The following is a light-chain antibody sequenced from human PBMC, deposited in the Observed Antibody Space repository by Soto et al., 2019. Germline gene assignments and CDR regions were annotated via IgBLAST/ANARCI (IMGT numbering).Light chain of an antibody. V-gene: IGKV3-15*01. CDR1: QSVSSN. CDR2: GAS. Sequence: DIVMTQSPATLSVSPGEGATVSCRASQSVSSNLAWYQQKPGQAPRLLIFGASTRASGIPARFSGSGSGADFTLTIRPLQTEDCTTYSCQQYSSGPLTFGRETKV. CDR3: QQYSSGPLT. J-gene: IGKJ4*01.